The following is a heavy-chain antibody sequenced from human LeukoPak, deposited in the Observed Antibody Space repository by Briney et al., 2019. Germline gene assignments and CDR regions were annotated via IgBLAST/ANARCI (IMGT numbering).Heavy chain of an antibody. Sequence: PSETLSLTCTVSGGSISSPYWSWIRQPPGKGLEWIGYIYYSGSTNYNPSLKSRVTISVDTSKNQFSLKLSSVTAADTAVYYCARSGDLLYSSSSDNWFDPWGQGTLVTVSS. D-gene: IGHD6-6*01. CDR2: IYYSGST. J-gene: IGHJ5*02. CDR3: ARSGDLLYSSSSDNWFDP. V-gene: IGHV4-59*11. CDR1: GGSISSPY.